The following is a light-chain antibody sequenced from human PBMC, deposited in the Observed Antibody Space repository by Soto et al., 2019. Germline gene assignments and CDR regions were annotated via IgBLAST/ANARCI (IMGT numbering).Light chain of an antibody. CDR1: SSDVGRHNY. Sequence: QSALTQPASVSGSPGQSITISCTGTSSDVGRHNYVSWYQQFPGKAPKLMISEVNNRPSGVSSRFSGSKSGNTASLTISGLQAEDEADYYCSSYTSSSTVVVGGGTKVTVL. J-gene: IGLJ2*01. CDR3: SSYTSSSTVV. V-gene: IGLV2-14*01. CDR2: EVN.